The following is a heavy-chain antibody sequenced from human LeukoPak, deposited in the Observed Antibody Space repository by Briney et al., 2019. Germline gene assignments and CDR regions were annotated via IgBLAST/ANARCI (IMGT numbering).Heavy chain of an antibody. J-gene: IGHJ5*02. CDR1: GGSISSYY. V-gene: IGHV4-59*08. D-gene: IGHD6-13*01. Sequence: SETLSLTCTVSGGSISSYYWSWIRQPPGKGLEWIGYIYYSGSSNYNPSLKSRVTISVDTSKNQFSPKPSSVTAADTAVYYCARRPPGSFSFDPWGQGTLATVSS. CDR2: IYYSGSS. CDR3: ARRPPGSFSFDP.